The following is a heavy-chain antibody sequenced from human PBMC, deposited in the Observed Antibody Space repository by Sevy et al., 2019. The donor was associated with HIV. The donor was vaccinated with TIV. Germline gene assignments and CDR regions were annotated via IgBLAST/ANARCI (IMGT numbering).Heavy chain of an antibody. CDR3: AKNGGLYFHSSNYD. V-gene: IGHV3-23*01. Sequence: GGSLRLSCTASGFTFSAYAMTWFRQAPGKGLEWVSTISGVDSSTYYADSVKGRFIISRDNSKNTLYLEMNSLRVDDTAVYFCAKNGGLYFHSSNYDWGQGTLVTVSS. J-gene: IGHJ4*02. CDR2: ISGVDSST. D-gene: IGHD3-22*01. CDR1: GFTFSAYA.